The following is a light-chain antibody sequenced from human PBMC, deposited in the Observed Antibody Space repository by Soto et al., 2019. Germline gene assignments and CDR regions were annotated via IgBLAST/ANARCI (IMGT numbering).Light chain of an antibody. V-gene: IGKV1-5*03. CDR2: KTS. Sequence: DIQMTQSPSTLSGSVGDRVTITCRASQTISSWLAWYQQKPGKAPKLLIYKTSTLKSGVPSRFSGSASGTEFTLTISSLQPDDFEAYYCQHYNSYSEAFGQGTKVDIK. CDR3: QHYNSYSEA. CDR1: QTISSW. J-gene: IGKJ1*01.